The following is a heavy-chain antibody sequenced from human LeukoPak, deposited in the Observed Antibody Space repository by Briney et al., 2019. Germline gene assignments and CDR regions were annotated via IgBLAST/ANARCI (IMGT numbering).Heavy chain of an antibody. CDR1: GGSFSGYY. CDR3: ARGGFGYCSGGSCYPNYYYYGMDV. D-gene: IGHD2-15*01. J-gene: IGHJ6*02. CDR2: INHSGST. V-gene: IGHV4-34*01. Sequence: SETLSLTCAVYGGSFSGYYWSWIRQPPGKGLEWIGEINHSGSTNYNPSLKSRVTISVDTSKNQFSLKLSSVTAADTAVYYSARGGFGYCSGGSCYPNYYYYGMDVWGRGTTVTVSS.